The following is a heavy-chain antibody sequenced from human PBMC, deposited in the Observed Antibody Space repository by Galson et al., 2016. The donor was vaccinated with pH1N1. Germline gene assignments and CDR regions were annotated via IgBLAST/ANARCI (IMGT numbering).Heavy chain of an antibody. CDR2: IKENGSGK. J-gene: IGHJ4*02. CDR1: GFTFSHYW. CDR3: AGHLFSASESPFEY. V-gene: IGHV3-7*01. Sequence: SLRLSCAASGFTFSHYWMSWVRQAPGKGLERVANIKENGSGKYYLDSVKGRFTISRDNAKHSVSLQLDNLRAEDTAVYYCAGHLFSASESPFEYWGQGALVTVSS. D-gene: IGHD3-16*01.